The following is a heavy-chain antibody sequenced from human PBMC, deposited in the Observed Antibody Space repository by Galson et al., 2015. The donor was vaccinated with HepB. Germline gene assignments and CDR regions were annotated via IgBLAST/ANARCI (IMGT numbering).Heavy chain of an antibody. D-gene: IGHD4-17*01. J-gene: IGHJ3*02. Sequence: SLRLSCAASGFTFSSYEMSWVRQAAGKGLEWISYINSGSNNIFYADSVQGRFTISRDNTKKSLFLQMNTLRAVDTAVYYCVREITETPDAFDIWGPGTMVTVSS. CDR3: VREITETPDAFDI. V-gene: IGHV3-48*03. CDR2: INSGSNNI. CDR1: GFTFSSYE.